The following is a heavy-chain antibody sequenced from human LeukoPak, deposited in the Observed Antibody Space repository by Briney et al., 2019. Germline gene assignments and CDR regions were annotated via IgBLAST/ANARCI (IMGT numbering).Heavy chain of an antibody. V-gene: IGHV1-46*01. Sequence: ASVKVSCKTSGYIFSTYYMLWVRQAPGQGLEWMGIIDPNGGSTIYAQKFQGRVTMTRDMSTSTVYMELSSLGSEDTAVYYCARDLVLAAIRAGLDFWGQGTLVTVSS. CDR3: ARDLVLAAIRAGLDF. CDR2: IDPNGGST. CDR1: GYIFSTYY. J-gene: IGHJ4*02. D-gene: IGHD5-24*01.